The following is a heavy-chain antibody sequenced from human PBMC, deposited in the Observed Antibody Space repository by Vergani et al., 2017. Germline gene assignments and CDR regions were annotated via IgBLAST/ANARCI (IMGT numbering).Heavy chain of an antibody. CDR2: IFSNDEK. D-gene: IGHD6-19*01. Sequence: ESGSGLVKPSQTLSLTCAVSGGSFSSGGYSWSWIRQPPGKALEWLAHIFSNDEKSYSTSLKSRLTISKATSKSQVVLTMTNMDPVDTATYYCARTGIAVAGSFDYWGQGTLVTVSS. CDR1: GGSFSSGGYS. CDR3: ARTGIAVAGSFDY. J-gene: IGHJ4*02. V-gene: IGHV2-26*01.